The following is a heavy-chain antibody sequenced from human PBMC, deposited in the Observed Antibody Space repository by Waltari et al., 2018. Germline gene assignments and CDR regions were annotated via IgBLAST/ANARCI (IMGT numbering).Heavy chain of an antibody. CDR1: GFIFNHYE. J-gene: IGHJ4*02. Sequence: QVRLVESGGGVVQPGGSLRLSCAASGFIFNHYEMHWVRQAPGEGLFWVASVGFDGSYRAYADSVRGRFTGSRDNSEKRLYLQMDNLRPEDTAVYFCATDLEYCTAGSCAHWGQGAQVTVSS. V-gene: IGHV3-30*02. D-gene: IGHD2-15*01. CDR2: VGFDGSYR. CDR3: ATDLEYCTAGSCAH.